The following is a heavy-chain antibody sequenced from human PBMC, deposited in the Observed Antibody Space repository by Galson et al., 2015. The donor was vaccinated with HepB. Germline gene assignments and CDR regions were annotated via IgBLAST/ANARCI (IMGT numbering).Heavy chain of an antibody. Sequence: SLRLSCAASGFTFRSYAMHWVRQAPGKGLEWVAVISNDGSNKYYADSVKGRFTISRDNSKSTLYLQMNSLRVEDTAVYYCARVGQSSGPLYGMDVWGQGTTVTVSS. J-gene: IGHJ6*02. V-gene: IGHV3-30*04. CDR3: ARVGQSSGPLYGMDV. D-gene: IGHD6-19*01. CDR2: ISNDGSNK. CDR1: GFTFRSYA.